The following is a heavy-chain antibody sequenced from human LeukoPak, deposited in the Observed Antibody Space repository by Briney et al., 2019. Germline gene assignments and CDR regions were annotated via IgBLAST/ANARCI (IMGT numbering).Heavy chain of an antibody. V-gene: IGHV4-30-4*08. CDR3: ARDWSGTGLRDAFDI. Sequence: SETLSLTCTVSGGSISSGDYYWSWIRQPPGKGLEWIGYIYYSGSTYYNPSLKSRVTISVDTSKNQFSLKLSSVTAADTAVYYCARDWSGTGLRDAFDIWGQGTMVTVSS. J-gene: IGHJ3*02. CDR1: GGSISSGDYY. CDR2: IYYSGST. D-gene: IGHD5/OR15-5a*01.